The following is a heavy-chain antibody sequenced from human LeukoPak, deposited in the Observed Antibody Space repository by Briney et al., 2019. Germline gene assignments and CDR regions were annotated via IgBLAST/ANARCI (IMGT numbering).Heavy chain of an antibody. J-gene: IGHJ4*02. D-gene: IGHD4-17*01. CDR3: ARENYGDYVGLGYDY. CDR1: GFTFSSYG. Sequence: GGSLRLSCAASGFTFSSYGMHWGRQAPGKGLEWVAVISYDGSNKYYADSVKGRFTISRDNSKNTLYLQMNSLRAEDTAVYYCARENYGDYVGLGYDYWGQGTLVTVSS. CDR2: ISYDGSNK. V-gene: IGHV3-30*03.